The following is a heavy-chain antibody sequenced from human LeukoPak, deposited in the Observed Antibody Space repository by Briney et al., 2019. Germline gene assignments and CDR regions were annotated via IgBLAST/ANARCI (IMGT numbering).Heavy chain of an antibody. CDR2: ISDSGVDT. V-gene: IGHV3-23*01. D-gene: IGHD2-2*01. Sequence: PGGSLRLSCAASGFTFSDYAMSWLRQAPGRELEWVSAISDSGVDTYYADSVKGRFTMSRDNSKSTLYLQMNRLRAEDTAVYYCANGNSNSPKDYWGHGTLVTVSS. CDR1: GFTFSDYA. J-gene: IGHJ4*01. CDR3: ANGNSNSPKDY.